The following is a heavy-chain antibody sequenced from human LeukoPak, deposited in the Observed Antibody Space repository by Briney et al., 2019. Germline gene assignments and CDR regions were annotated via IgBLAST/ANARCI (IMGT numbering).Heavy chain of an antibody. CDR1: GFTFSSDW. CDR3: ARGTIAAAGYYYFDY. V-gene: IGHV3-7*04. Sequence: TGGSLRLSCAASGFTFSSDWMSWVRQALGKGLEWVANIKQDGSEKYYVDSVKGRFTISRDNAKNSQYLQMNSLRAEDTAVYYCARGTIAAAGYYYFDYWGQGTQVTVSS. J-gene: IGHJ4*02. D-gene: IGHD6-13*01. CDR2: IKQDGSEK.